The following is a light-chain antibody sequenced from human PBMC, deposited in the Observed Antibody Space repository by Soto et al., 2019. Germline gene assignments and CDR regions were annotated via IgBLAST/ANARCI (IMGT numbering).Light chain of an antibody. V-gene: IGLV2-14*01. CDR2: DVS. Sequence: QSALTQPASVSGSPGQSVTISCAGTSSDVGGYNHDSWYQQHPGKAPKLMIYDVSNRPSGVSNRFSGSKSCNTASLTISRLKSEHEADYYCSSYTGSGTVIFGGGTKLTVL. CDR3: SSYTGSGTVI. J-gene: IGLJ2*01. CDR1: SSDVGGYNH.